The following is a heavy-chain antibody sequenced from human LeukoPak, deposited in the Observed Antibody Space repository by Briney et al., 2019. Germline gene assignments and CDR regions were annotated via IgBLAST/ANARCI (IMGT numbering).Heavy chain of an antibody. D-gene: IGHD3-9*01. Sequence: PSETLSLTCTVSSGSISSYYWSWIRQPPGKGLEWIGYISHSGNSNYNPSLKSRVTISVDSSKTQFSLRLSSVTAADTAVYYCARGPPTSYWRFDYWGQGTLVTVSS. V-gene: IGHV4-59*12. CDR2: ISHSGNS. CDR3: ARGPPTSYWRFDY. CDR1: SGSISSYY. J-gene: IGHJ4*02.